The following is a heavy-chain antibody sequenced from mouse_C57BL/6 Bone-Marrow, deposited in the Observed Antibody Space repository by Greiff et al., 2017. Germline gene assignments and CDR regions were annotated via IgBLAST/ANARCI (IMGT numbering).Heavy chain of an antibody. D-gene: IGHD3-2*02. CDR1: GYTFTSYW. CDR3: ARGRLRFYYAMDY. CDR2: IDPSDSYT. V-gene: IGHV1-69*01. J-gene: IGHJ4*01. Sequence: QVQLQQPGAELVMPGASVKLSCKASGYTFTSYWMHWVKLRPGQGLEWIGEIDPSDSYTNYNQKFKGKSTLTVDKSSSTAYMQLSSLTSEDSAVYSCARGRLRFYYAMDYWGQGTSVTVSS.